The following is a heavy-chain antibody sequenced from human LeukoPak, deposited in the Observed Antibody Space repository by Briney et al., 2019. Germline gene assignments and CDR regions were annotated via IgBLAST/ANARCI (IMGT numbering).Heavy chain of an antibody. J-gene: IGHJ6*03. Sequence: SETLSLTCTVSGGSISSSRYYWSWIRQPPGKGLEWIGEINHSGSTNYNPSLKSRVTISVDTSKNHFSLRLSSVTAADTAVYYCARRGTRYYGSGSYYSGYYYYYMDVWGKGTTVTISS. D-gene: IGHD3-10*01. CDR2: INHSGST. CDR3: ARRGTRYYGSGSYYSGYYYYYMDV. CDR1: GGSISSSRYY. V-gene: IGHV4-39*02.